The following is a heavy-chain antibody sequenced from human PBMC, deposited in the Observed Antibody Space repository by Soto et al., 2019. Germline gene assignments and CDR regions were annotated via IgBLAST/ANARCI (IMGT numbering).Heavy chain of an antibody. CDR1: GGSFSGYY. J-gene: IGHJ4*02. Sequence: SETLSLTCAVYGGSFSGYYWSWIRQPPGKGLEWIGEINHSGSTNYNPSLKSRVTISVDTSKNQFSLKLSSVTAADTAVYYCARGPRYSSGWLDYWGQGTLVTVSS. CDR2: INHSGST. D-gene: IGHD6-19*01. V-gene: IGHV4-34*01. CDR3: ARGPRYSSGWLDY.